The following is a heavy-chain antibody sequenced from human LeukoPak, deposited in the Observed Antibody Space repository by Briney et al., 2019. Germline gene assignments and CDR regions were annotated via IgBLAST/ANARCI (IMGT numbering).Heavy chain of an antibody. CDR1: GFTFTSSA. CDR2: IVVGSGNT. D-gene: IGHD2-21*01. Sequence: SVKVSCTASGFTFTSSAVQWVRQARGQRLEWIGWIVVGSGNTNYAQKFQERVTITRDMSTSTAYMELSSLRSEDTAVYYCAADLASGGDPNWFDPWGQGTLVTVSS. J-gene: IGHJ5*02. CDR3: AADLASGGDPNWFDP. V-gene: IGHV1-58*01.